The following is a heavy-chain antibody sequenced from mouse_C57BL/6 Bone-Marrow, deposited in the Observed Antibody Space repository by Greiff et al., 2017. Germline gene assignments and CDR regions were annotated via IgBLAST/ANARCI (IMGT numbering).Heavy chain of an antibody. J-gene: IGHJ4*01. CDR2: INPSSGYT. CDR1: GYTFTSYT. Sequence: VQLQQSGAELARPGASVKMSCKASGYTFTSYTMHWVKQRPGQGLEWIGYINPSSGYTKYNQKFKDKATLTADKSSSPAYMQLSSLTSEDSAVYYCARGRYSAMDYWGQGTSVTVSS. D-gene: IGHD1-1*01. V-gene: IGHV1-4*01. CDR3: ARGRYSAMDY.